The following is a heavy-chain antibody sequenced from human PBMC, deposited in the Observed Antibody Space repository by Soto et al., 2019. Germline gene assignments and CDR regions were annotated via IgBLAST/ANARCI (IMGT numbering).Heavy chain of an antibody. Sequence: SETLSLTCAVYGGSFSGYYWSWIRQPPGKGPEWIGEINHSGSTNYNPSLKSRVTISVDTSKNQFSLKLSSVTAADTAVYYCARGYGSGSYVVSYYYYMDVWGKGTTVTVSS. CDR3: ARGYGSGSYVVSYYYYMDV. V-gene: IGHV4-34*01. CDR1: GGSFSGYY. J-gene: IGHJ6*03. CDR2: INHSGST. D-gene: IGHD3-10*01.